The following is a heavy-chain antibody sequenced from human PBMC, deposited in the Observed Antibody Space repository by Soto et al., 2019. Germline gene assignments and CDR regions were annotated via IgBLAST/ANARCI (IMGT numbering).Heavy chain of an antibody. CDR1: GYTFTGYY. Sequence: VASVKVSCKASGYTFTGYYMHCVRQAPGQGLEWMGWINPNSGGTNYAQKFQGRVTMTRDTSISTAYMELSRLRSDDTAVYYCANLRVTGRYGMDVWGQGTTVTVSS. J-gene: IGHJ6*02. CDR3: ANLRVTGRYGMDV. V-gene: IGHV1-2*02. D-gene: IGHD2-8*02. CDR2: INPNSGGT.